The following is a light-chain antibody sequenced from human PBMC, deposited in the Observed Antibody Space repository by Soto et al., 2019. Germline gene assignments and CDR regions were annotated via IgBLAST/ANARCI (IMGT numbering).Light chain of an antibody. CDR3: QHYGGSPRT. V-gene: IGKV3-20*01. Sequence: EIVLTQSPGTLSLSPGERATFSCRASQSVSSSYLAWYQQKPGQAPRLLIYASSSRATGIPDRFSGSGSGTDFTLSISRLEPEDFAVYYCQHYGGSPRTFSQGTKVDIK. CDR2: ASS. CDR1: QSVSSSY. J-gene: IGKJ1*01.